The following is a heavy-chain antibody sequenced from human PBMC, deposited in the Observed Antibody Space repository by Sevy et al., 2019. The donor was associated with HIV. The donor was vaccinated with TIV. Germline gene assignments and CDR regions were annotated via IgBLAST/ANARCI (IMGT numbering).Heavy chain of an antibody. V-gene: IGHV1-24*01. CDR1: GYTLTELS. Sequence: ASVKVSCKVSGYTLTELSMHWVRQAPGKGLEWMGSFEPEDGETVYAQKFQGRVTMTEDTSSDTAYMELSSLRSVDTAVYYCATTKDYYDSSGSPFDYWGQGTLVTVSS. J-gene: IGHJ4*02. D-gene: IGHD3-22*01. CDR3: ATTKDYYDSSGSPFDY. CDR2: FEPEDGET.